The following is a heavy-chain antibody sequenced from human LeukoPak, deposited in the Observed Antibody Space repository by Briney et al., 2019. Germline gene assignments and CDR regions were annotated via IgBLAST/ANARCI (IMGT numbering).Heavy chain of an antibody. D-gene: IGHD1-14*01. Sequence: ASVKVSCKASGYTFTSYGISWVRQAPGQGLEWMGGIIPIFGTANYAQKFQGRVTITADESTSTAYMELSSLRSEDTAVYYCAREDPDRRIDYWGQGTLVTVSS. V-gene: IGHV1-69*13. CDR3: AREDPDRRIDY. CDR2: IIPIFGTA. J-gene: IGHJ4*02. CDR1: GYTFTSYG.